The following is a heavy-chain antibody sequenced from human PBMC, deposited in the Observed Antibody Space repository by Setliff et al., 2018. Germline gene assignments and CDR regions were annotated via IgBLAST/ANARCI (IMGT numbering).Heavy chain of an antibody. J-gene: IGHJ5*02. CDR2: ISPYTGNT. CDR1: GYTFFTSG. V-gene: IGHV1-18*01. Sequence: GASVKVSCKASGYTFFTSGISWVRQAPGQGLEWMGWISPYTGNTKYAQKFQGRVSMTTDSSTSTAYMELRSLRSEDTAVYYCASNYDIHLYNWFDPWGQGTLVTVSS. D-gene: IGHD3-9*01. CDR3: ASNYDIHLYNWFDP.